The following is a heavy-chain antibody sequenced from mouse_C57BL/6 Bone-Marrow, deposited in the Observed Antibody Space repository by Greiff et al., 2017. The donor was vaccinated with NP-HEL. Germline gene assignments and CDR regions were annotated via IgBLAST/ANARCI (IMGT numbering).Heavy chain of an antibody. CDR1: GFTFTDYY. J-gene: IGHJ2*01. Sequence: DVKLVESGGGLVQPGGSLSLSCAASGFTFTDYYMSWVRQPPGKALEWLGFIRNKANGYTTEYSASVKGRFTISRDNSQSILDLQMNALRAEDSATYYCAIAYYSKEYYLDYWGQGTTLTVSS. CDR2: IRNKANGYTT. CDR3: AIAYYSKEYYLDY. D-gene: IGHD2-5*01. V-gene: IGHV7-3*01.